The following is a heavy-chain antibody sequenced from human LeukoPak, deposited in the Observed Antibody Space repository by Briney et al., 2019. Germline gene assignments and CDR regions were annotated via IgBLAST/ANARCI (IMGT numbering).Heavy chain of an antibody. V-gene: IGHV3-74*01. Sequence: PGGSLRLSCAASRFTFGSYYMHWVRQVPGKGLMWVSRINSDGTSTSYADSVKGRFTISRDNAKNTLYLQMKNLRAEDTAVYYCAGDAGTMIHYWGQGTLVTVSS. CDR2: INSDGTST. J-gene: IGHJ4*02. D-gene: IGHD3-22*01. CDR1: RFTFGSYY. CDR3: AGDAGTMIHY.